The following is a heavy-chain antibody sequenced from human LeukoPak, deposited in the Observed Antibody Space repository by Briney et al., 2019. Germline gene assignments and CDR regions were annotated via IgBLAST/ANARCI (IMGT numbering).Heavy chain of an antibody. Sequence: GESLKISCKGSGYSFTSYWIGWVRQMPGKGLEWVGIIYPGDSDTRYSPSFQGQVTISADKSISTAYLQWSSLKASDTAMYYCARHEASNWAYFDYWGQGTLVTVSS. CDR3: ARHEASNWAYFDY. CDR1: GYSFTSYW. J-gene: IGHJ4*02. V-gene: IGHV5-51*01. D-gene: IGHD3-16*01. CDR2: IYPGDSDT.